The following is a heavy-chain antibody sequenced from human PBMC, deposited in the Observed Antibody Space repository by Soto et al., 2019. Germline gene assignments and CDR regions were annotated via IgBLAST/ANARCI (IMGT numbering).Heavy chain of an antibody. CDR3: ATGFRPFNY. V-gene: IGHV4-59*11. Sequence: SETLSLTCTVSGGSITNHFWTWIRQPPGEGLEWIGNIHDSGSTNFNPSLKSRVTISVDTSKDQISLTLASVITADTAVYYCATGFRPFNYWGQGTQVTVSS. CDR1: GGSITNHF. J-gene: IGHJ4*02. CDR2: IHDSGST.